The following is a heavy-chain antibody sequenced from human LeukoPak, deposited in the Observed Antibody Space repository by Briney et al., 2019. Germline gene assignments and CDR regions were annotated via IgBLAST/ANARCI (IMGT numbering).Heavy chain of an antibody. D-gene: IGHD5-18*01. J-gene: IGHJ3*02. Sequence: GGSLRLSCAASGFTFSSYGMHLVRQAPGKGLEWVVVIWYDGSNKYYADSVKGRFTISRDNSKNTLYLQMNSLRAEDTAVYYCARDLDTAMVSPAFDIWGQGTMVTVSS. CDR1: GFTFSSYG. V-gene: IGHV3-33*01. CDR3: ARDLDTAMVSPAFDI. CDR2: IWYDGSNK.